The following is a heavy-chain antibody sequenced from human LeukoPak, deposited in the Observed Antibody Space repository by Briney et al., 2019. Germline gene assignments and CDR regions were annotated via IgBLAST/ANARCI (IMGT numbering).Heavy chain of an antibody. V-gene: IGHV4-59*01. J-gene: IGHJ4*02. CDR1: GGSISSYY. CDR3: ARVLGTWGPPDY. CDR2: IYHSGST. D-gene: IGHD1-1*01. Sequence: SETLSLTCIVSGGSISSYYWSWIRQPPGKGLVYIGYIYHSGSTNYNPSLKSRATISVDTSKKQVSLNLSSVTAADTAVYYCARVLGTWGPPDYWGQGTLVTVSS.